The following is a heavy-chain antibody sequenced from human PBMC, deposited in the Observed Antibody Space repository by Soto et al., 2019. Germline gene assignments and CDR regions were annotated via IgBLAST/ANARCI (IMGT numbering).Heavy chain of an antibody. CDR2: ISPISGTA. J-gene: IGHJ4*02. D-gene: IGHD3-22*01. CDR3: AREGGHHYDTSGYYPLDY. CDR1: GVTFSSNA. V-gene: IGHV1-69*01. Sequence: QVQLVQSGAEVKKPGSSVKVSCKASGVTFSSNAISWVRQAPGQGLEWMGGISPISGTAYYAQKFQGRLTITADESTNTAYMELSSLRSDDTAVYLCAREGGHHYDTSGYYPLDYWGQGTLVSVSS.